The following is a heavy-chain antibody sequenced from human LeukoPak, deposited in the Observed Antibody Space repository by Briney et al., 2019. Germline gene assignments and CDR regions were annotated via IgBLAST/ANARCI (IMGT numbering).Heavy chain of an antibody. CDR1: GVTFSSYG. J-gene: IGHJ4*02. Sequence: GGSLRLSCAAPGVTFSSYGIHWGRQAPGKGLEWGAVIWYDGSNKYYTDSVKGRFTISRDNSKNTLYLQMNSLRAEDTAVYYCARGQYSPDYWGQGTLVTVSS. CDR3: ARGQYSPDY. CDR2: IWYDGSNK. D-gene: IGHD2-15*01. V-gene: IGHV3-33*01.